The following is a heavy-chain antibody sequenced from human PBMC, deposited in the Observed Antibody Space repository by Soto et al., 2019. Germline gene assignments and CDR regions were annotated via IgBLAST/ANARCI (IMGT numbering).Heavy chain of an antibody. Sequence: VSVNVPVKASGCTFTSCVISWVRQAPVRGLDWVGWISAYNGNTNYAQKLQGRGNMTTDPSTSTAYMELRSLRSDDTVVYYCARDSDDFWNGYYRLRLVFDYWG. CDR3: ARDSDDFWNGYYRLRLVFDY. CDR1: GCTFTSCV. D-gene: IGHD3-3*01. J-gene: IGHJ4*01. CDR2: ISAYNGNT. V-gene: IGHV1-18*01.